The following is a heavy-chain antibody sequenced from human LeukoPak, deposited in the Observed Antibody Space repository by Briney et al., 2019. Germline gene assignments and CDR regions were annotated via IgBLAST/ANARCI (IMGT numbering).Heavy chain of an antibody. Sequence: PGRSLRLSCAASGFTFSSYAMHWVRQAPGKGLEWVAVTSYDGSNKYYADSVMGRFTISRDNSKNTLYLQMNSLRAEDTAVYYCAKSALYYYDSSGYYLNYWGQGTLVTVSS. V-gene: IGHV3-30*04. CDR1: GFTFSSYA. J-gene: IGHJ4*02. CDR3: AKSALYYYDSSGYYLNY. CDR2: TSYDGSNK. D-gene: IGHD3-22*01.